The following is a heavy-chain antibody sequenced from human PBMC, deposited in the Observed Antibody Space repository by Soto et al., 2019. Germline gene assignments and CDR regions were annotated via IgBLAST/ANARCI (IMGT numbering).Heavy chain of an antibody. CDR2: FDPEDGET. V-gene: IGHV1-24*01. D-gene: IGHD3-22*01. CDR1: GYTLTELS. Sequence: ASVKGSCKVSGYTLTELSMHWVRQAPGKGLEWMGGFDPEDGETIYAQKFQGRVTMTEDTSTDTAYMELSSLRSEDTAVYYCATDAMGRSTNDYDSSGDLQGARDISGLGTWVIV. J-gene: IGHJ3*02. CDR3: ATDAMGRSTNDYDSSGDLQGARDI.